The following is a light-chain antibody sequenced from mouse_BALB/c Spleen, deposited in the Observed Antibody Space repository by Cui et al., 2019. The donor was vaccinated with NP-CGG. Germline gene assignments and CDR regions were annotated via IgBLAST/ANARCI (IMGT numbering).Light chain of an antibody. CDR2: GTN. CDR1: TGTATTNKY. V-gene: IGLV1*01. CDR3: ALWYSNHWV. J-gene: IGLJ1*01. Sequence: QAVVTQESALTTSPGETVTLTCRPSTGTATTNKYANWVKEKPAYLFTGLIGGTNNRAPGVPARFSGSLIGDKAALTITGAQTEDEAIYFCALWYSNHWVFGGGTKLTVL.